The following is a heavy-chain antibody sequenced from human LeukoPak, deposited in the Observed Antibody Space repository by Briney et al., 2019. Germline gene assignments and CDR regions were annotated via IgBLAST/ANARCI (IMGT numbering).Heavy chain of an antibody. CDR2: INPSGSST. CDR1: GYSFTSHY. CDR3: ARDNSVGDVAWWFDP. J-gene: IGHJ5*02. V-gene: IGHV1-46*01. Sequence: ASVKVSCKASGYSFTSHYMHWVRQAPGQGLEWLGLINPSGSSTLYAQKFQGRVTMTRDMSTTTDYMELSSLRSENTAVYYCARDNSVGDVAWWFDPWGQGTLVTVSS. D-gene: IGHD1-26*01.